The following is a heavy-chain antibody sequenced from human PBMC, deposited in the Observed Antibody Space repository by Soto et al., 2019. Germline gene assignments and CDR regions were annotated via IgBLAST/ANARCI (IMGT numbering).Heavy chain of an antibody. Sequence: SETLSLTCAVYGGSFSGYYWSWIRQPPGKGLEWIGEINRSGNTNYKPSLKSRVSISADTSKNQFSLKVNSVTAADTAVYYCARGEYNGRHTPHYWGQGILVTVS. D-gene: IGHD1-26*01. V-gene: IGHV4-34*01. CDR3: ARGEYNGRHTPHY. CDR1: GGSFSGYY. J-gene: IGHJ4*02. CDR2: INRSGNT.